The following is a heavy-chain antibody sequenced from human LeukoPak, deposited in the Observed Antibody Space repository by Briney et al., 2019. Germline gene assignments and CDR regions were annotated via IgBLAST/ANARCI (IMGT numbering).Heavy chain of an antibody. V-gene: IGHV4-39*07. D-gene: IGHD3-10*01. Sequence: SETLSLTCTVSGGSISSSSYYWGWIRQPPGKGLEWIGSIYYSGSTYYNPSLKSRVTISVDTSKNQFSLKLSSVTAADTAVYYCARVSGPVGAYWFDPWGQGTLVTVSS. CDR2: IYYSGST. J-gene: IGHJ5*02. CDR1: GGSISSSSYY. CDR3: ARVSGPVGAYWFDP.